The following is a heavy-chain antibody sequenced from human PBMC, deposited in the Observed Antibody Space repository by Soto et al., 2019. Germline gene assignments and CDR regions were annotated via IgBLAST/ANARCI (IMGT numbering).Heavy chain of an antibody. CDR3: AKDRRRDGYNAHYYYYGMDV. CDR1: GFTFDDYT. V-gene: IGHV3-43*01. CDR2: ISWDGGST. Sequence: GGSLRLSCAASGFTFDDYTMHWVRQAPGKGLEWVSLISWDGGSTYYADSVKGRFTISRDNSKSSLYLQMNSLRTEDTALYYCAKDRRRDGYNAHYYYYGMDVWGQGTTVTVSS. D-gene: IGHD5-12*01. J-gene: IGHJ6*02.